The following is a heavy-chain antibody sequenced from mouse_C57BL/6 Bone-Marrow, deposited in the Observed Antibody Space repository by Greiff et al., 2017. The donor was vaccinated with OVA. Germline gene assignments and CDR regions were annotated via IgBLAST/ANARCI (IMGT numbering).Heavy chain of an antibody. CDR2: INPSNGGT. CDR3: ARFGGWLLRRFAY. V-gene: IGHV1-53*01. Sequence: QVQLKESVTELVKPGASVKLSCKASGYTFTSYWMHWVKQRPGQGLEWIGNINPSNGGTNYNEKFKSKATLTVDKSSSTAYMQLSSLTSEDSAVYYCARFGGWLLRRFAYWGQGTLVTVSA. CDR1: GYTFTSYW. D-gene: IGHD2-3*01. J-gene: IGHJ3*01.